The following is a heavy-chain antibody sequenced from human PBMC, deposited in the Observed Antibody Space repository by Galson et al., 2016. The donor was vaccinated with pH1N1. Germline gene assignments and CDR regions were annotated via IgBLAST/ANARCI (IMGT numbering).Heavy chain of an antibody. CDR3: AKDRSREFLHFPFDAFDV. J-gene: IGHJ3*01. D-gene: IGHD3-10*01. CDR2: ISGRGGNT. Sequence: SLRLSCATSGFTFKNYVMSWVRQAPGKGLEWVSAISGRGGNTYYADSVKGRFTISRDNFKNTLYLEMNKLKDDDTAVYYCAKDRSREFLHFPFDAFDVWGQGTMVSVSA. CDR1: GFTFKNYV. V-gene: IGHV3-23*01.